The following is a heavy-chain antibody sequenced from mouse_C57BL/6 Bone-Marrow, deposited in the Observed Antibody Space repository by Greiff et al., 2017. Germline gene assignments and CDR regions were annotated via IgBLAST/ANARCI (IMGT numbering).Heavy chain of an antibody. D-gene: IGHD1-1*01. CDR1: GFTFSDYY. CDR2: INYDGSST. V-gene: IGHV5-16*01. Sequence: EVKLVESEGGLVQPGSSMKLSCTASGFTFSDYYMAWVRQVPEKGLEWVANINYDGSSTYYLDSLKSRFIISRDNAKNILYLQMSSLKSEDTATYYCARGEYYGSAWFADWGKGTLVTVSA. CDR3: ARGEYYGSAWFAD. J-gene: IGHJ3*01.